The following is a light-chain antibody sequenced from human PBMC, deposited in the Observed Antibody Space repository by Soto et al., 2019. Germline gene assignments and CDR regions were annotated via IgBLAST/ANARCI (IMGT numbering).Light chain of an antibody. CDR3: QQYGTSPRT. CDR1: QGISSW. V-gene: IGKV1D-12*01. J-gene: IGKJ5*01. Sequence: DIQMTQSPSSVSASVGDTVTITCRASQGISSWLAWFQQKPGKAPKFLISAASHLQSGVPSRFSGSGSGTDFTLTISSLQPEDFAVYICQQYGTSPRTFGQGTRLEI. CDR2: AAS.